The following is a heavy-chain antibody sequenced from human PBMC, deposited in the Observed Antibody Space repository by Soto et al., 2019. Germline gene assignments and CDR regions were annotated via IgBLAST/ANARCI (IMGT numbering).Heavy chain of an antibody. CDR2: INPNGGST. CDR3: ALPKNTLGWYNF. J-gene: IGHJ4*02. Sequence: QVQVVQSGAEVKKPGASGKVSCKTSGYTFTNYHVHWVRQAPGQGLEWMGAINPNGGSTTYAQHLQGRVTMTSDSSTSTVYMEMGSLRSDDSAVYYCALPKNTLGWYNFWGQGTLVTVS. CDR1: GYTFTNYH. D-gene: IGHD6-19*01. V-gene: IGHV1-46*01.